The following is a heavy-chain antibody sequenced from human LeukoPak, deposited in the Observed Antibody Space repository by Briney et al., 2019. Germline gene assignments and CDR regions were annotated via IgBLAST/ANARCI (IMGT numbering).Heavy chain of an antibody. V-gene: IGHV1-18*01. D-gene: IGHD3-10*01. J-gene: IGHJ5*02. CDR1: GYTFTSYG. Sequence: ASVKVSCKASGYTFTSYGIGWVRQAPGQGLEWMGWISAYNGNTNYAQKLQGRVTMTTDTSTSTAYMELRSLRSDDTAVYYCARVFTYYYGSGSYYLRNWFDPWGQGTLVTVSS. CDR2: ISAYNGNT. CDR3: ARVFTYYYGSGSYYLRNWFDP.